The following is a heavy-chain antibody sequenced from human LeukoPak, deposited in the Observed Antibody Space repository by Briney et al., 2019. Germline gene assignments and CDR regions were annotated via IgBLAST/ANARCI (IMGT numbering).Heavy chain of an antibody. CDR2: IIPIFGTA. J-gene: IGHJ4*02. D-gene: IGHD2-2*01. CDR3: ARAGGEGYCSSTSCSRFDY. CDR1: GGTFISYA. Sequence: SVKVSCKASGGTFISYAISWVRQAPGQGREWMGGIIPIFGTANYAQKFQGRVTITTDESTSTAYMELSSLRSEDTAVYYCARAGGEGYCSSTSCSRFDYWGQGTLVTVSS. V-gene: IGHV1-69*05.